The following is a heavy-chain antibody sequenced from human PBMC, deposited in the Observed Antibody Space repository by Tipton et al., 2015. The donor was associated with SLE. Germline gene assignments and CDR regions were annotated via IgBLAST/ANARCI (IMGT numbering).Heavy chain of an antibody. CDR1: GGSISSYY. D-gene: IGHD6-19*01. V-gene: IGHV4-59*01. CDR2: IYYSGST. J-gene: IGHJ1*01. CDR3: AREGGVAVAGTWGFQH. Sequence: LRLSCTVSGGSISSYYWSWIRQPPGKGLEWIGYIYYSGSTNYNPSLKSRVTISVDTSKNQFSLKLSSVTAADTAVYYWAREGGVAVAGTWGFQHWGQGTLVTVSS.